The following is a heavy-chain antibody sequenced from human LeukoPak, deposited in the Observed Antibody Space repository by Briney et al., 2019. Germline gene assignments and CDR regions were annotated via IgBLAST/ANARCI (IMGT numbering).Heavy chain of an antibody. J-gene: IGHJ4*02. Sequence: SETLSLTCTVSGGSISSSSYYWGWIRQPPGKGLEWIGSIYYSGSTYYNPSLKSRVTISVDTSRNQFSLKLSSVTAADTAVYYCARDNYSSGWYPSDYWGQGTLVTVSS. CDR3: ARDNYSSGWYPSDY. CDR2: IYYSGST. D-gene: IGHD6-19*01. V-gene: IGHV4-39*07. CDR1: GGSISSSSYY.